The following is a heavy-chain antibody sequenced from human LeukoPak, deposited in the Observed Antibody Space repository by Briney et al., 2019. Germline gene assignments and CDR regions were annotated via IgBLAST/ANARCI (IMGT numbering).Heavy chain of an antibody. CDR3: ARERLGYCSGGTCHSADY. CDR1: GYTFTHHG. Sequence: GASVKVSCKASGYTFTHHGFSWVRQAPGQGLEWMGYINGYSGKTNYSQEFQDRVTMTTDTSTSTVYMELRNLKSDDTAVYYCARERLGYCSGGTCHSADYWGQGTQVTVSS. D-gene: IGHD2-15*01. V-gene: IGHV1-18*01. CDR2: INGYSGKT. J-gene: IGHJ4*02.